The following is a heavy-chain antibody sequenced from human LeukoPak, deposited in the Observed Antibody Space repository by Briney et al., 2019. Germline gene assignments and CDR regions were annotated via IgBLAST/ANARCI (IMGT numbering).Heavy chain of an antibody. D-gene: IGHD2-15*01. CDR3: AREPRYCGGGNCYRGGYMDV. V-gene: IGHV4-4*07. Sequence: SETLSLTCTVSGGSISSYYWSWIRQPAGKGLEWIGRIYTSGSTNYNPSLKSRVTMSVDTSKNQFSLKLTSVTAADTAVYYCAREPRYCGGGNCYRGGYMDVWGKGTTVTVSS. CDR1: GGSISSYY. CDR2: IYTSGST. J-gene: IGHJ6*03.